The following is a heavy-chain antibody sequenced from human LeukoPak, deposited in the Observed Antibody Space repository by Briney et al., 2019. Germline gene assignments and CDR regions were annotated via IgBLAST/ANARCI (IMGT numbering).Heavy chain of an antibody. Sequence: SVKVSYKASGGTFSSYAISWVRQAPGQGLEWMGGIIPIFGTANYAQKFRGRVTITADESTSTAYMELSSLRSEDTAVYYCARAVAGTVYVAFDIWGQGTMVTVSS. CDR1: GGTFSSYA. CDR3: ARAVAGTVYVAFDI. D-gene: IGHD6-19*01. J-gene: IGHJ3*02. CDR2: IIPIFGTA. V-gene: IGHV1-69*13.